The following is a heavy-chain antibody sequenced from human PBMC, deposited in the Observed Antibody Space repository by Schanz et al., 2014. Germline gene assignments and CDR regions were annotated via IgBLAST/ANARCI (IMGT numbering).Heavy chain of an antibody. V-gene: IGHV1-8*01. J-gene: IGHJ4*02. D-gene: IGHD3-16*01. CDR3: TKGRTFGR. CDR2: MNSKTGNT. Sequence: QVQLVQSGAEVKKPGASVKVSCKASGYTFNSYDINWVRQATGQGLEWMGWMNSKTGNTGYAQRFQGRVTMTRNTSITTAYLELSSLRSGDTAVYYCTKGRTFGRWGQGTLVTVSS. CDR1: GYTFNSYD.